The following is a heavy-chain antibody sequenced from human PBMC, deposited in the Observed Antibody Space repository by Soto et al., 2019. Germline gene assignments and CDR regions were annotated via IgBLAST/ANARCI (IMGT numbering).Heavy chain of an antibody. V-gene: IGHV4-31*03. CDR2: IYYSGST. CDR3: ARSQIEYSSSWSSRGWFDP. J-gene: IGHJ5*02. CDR1: GGSISSGGYY. Sequence: LSLTCTVSGGSISSGGYYWSWIRQHPGKGLEWIGYIYYSGSTYYNPSLKSRVTISVDTSKNQFSLKLSSVTAADTAVYYCARSQIEYSSSWSSRGWFDPWGQGTLVTVSS. D-gene: IGHD6-13*01.